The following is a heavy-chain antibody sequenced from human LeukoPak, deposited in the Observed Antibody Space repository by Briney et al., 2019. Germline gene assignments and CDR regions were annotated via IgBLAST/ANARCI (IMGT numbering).Heavy chain of an antibody. CDR3: ARDWWELNHVDY. CDR2: IKQDGSEK. Sequence: SGGSLRLSCAAAGFTFSSYWMSWVRQAPGKGLEWVANIKQDGSEKYYVDSVKGRFTISRDNAKDSLYLQMNSLRAEDTAVYYCARDWWELNHVDYWGQGTLVTVSS. D-gene: IGHD1-26*01. J-gene: IGHJ4*02. CDR1: GFTFSSYW. V-gene: IGHV3-7*01.